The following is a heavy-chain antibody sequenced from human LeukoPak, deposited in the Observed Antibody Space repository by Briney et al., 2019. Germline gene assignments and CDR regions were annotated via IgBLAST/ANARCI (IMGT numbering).Heavy chain of an antibody. Sequence: GGSLRLSCAASGFTFSNYAMSWVRQAPGKGLEWVSVISRSGGTTYYADSVKGRFPISRDNSKNTLYLQMNSLRAEDTAVYYWAKGGGGDWNDSFDYWGQGTLITVSS. CDR3: AKGGGGDWNDSFDY. CDR2: ISRSGGTT. J-gene: IGHJ4*02. D-gene: IGHD1-1*01. V-gene: IGHV3-23*01. CDR1: GFTFSNYA.